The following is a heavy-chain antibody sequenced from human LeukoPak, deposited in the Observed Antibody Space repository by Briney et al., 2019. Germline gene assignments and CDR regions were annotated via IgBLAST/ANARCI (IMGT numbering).Heavy chain of an antibody. Sequence: SETLSLTCAVYGGSFSGYYWSWIRQPPGKGLEWIGEINHSGSTNYNPSLKSRVTISVDTSKNQFSLKLSSVTAADTAVYYCARGRYYYDSSGYRQTYSDYWGQGTLVTVSS. CDR2: INHSGST. CDR3: ARGRYYYDSSGYRQTYSDY. CDR1: GGSFSGYY. V-gene: IGHV4-34*01. J-gene: IGHJ4*02. D-gene: IGHD3-22*01.